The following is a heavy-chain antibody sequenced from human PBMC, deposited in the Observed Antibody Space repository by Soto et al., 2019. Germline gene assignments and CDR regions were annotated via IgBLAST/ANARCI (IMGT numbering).Heavy chain of an antibody. CDR2: IYYSGSA. Sequence: KASETLSLTCSVSCASISRGAYYWTWIRQHPGKGLEWIGNIYYSGSAYYNPSLKSRITISVDTSKNQFSLKLSSVTAADSAVYYCARGVLANWGPENWFDPWGQGTLVTVSS. D-gene: IGHD7-27*01. J-gene: IGHJ5*02. V-gene: IGHV4-31*03. CDR3: ARGVLANWGPENWFDP. CDR1: CASISRGAYY.